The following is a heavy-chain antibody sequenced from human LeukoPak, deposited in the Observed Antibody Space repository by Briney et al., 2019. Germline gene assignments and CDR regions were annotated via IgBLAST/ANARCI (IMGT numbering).Heavy chain of an antibody. D-gene: IGHD3-22*01. CDR2: ISAYNGNT. CDR3: ARAYYYDSSGYYSGYYYMDV. J-gene: IGHJ6*03. V-gene: IGHV1-18*01. Sequence: GASVKVSCKASGYTFTSYGISWVRQAPGQGLERMGWISAYNGNTNYAQKLQGRVTMTTDTSTSTAYMELRSLRSDDTAVYYCARAYYYDSSGYYSGYYYMDVWGKGTTVTISS. CDR1: GYTFTSYG.